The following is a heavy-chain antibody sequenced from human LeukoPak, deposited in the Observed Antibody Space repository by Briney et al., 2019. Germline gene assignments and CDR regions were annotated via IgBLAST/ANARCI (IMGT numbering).Heavy chain of an antibody. V-gene: IGHV4-31*03. CDR1: GDSISSGGYY. D-gene: IGHD3-16*02. CDR3: AREDRLSHHTVFDY. CDR2: IYYSGST. J-gene: IGHJ4*02. Sequence: SQTLSLTCTVSGDSISSGGYYWSWIRQHPGKGLEWIGYIYYSGSTYYNPSLKSRVTISIDASKNQFSLKLSSVTAADTAVYYCAREDRLSHHTVFDYWGQGTLVTVSS.